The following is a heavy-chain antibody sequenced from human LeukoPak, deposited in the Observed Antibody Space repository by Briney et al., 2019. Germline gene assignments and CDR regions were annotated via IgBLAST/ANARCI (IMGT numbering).Heavy chain of an antibody. V-gene: IGHV1-69*05. CDR3: ARDLRGYCSSTSCLRVNWFDP. CDR2: IIPIFGTA. J-gene: IGHJ5*02. CDR1: GGTCSSYS. Sequence: SVKVSCKASGGTCSSYSIIWVRRAPGQGREWMGRIIPIFGTANYSQKFQGRVTITTDESTSTAYLVLSSLRSEDTAVYYCARDLRGYCSSTSCLRVNWFDPWGQGTLVTVSS. D-gene: IGHD2-2*01.